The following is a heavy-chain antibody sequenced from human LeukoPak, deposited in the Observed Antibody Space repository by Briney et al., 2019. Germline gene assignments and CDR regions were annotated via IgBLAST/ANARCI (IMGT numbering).Heavy chain of an antibody. J-gene: IGHJ4*02. D-gene: IGHD1-14*01. Sequence: GGSMRLSCAASGFTFSSYSMTWVRQAPGKGLEWVSSISSSSSYIYYADSVKGRFTISRDNAKNSLYLQMNSLRAEDTAVYYXXXXDRNYVHVDYWGQGTLVTVSS. V-gene: IGHV3-21*01. CDR3: XXXDRNYVHVDY. CDR2: ISSSSSYI. CDR1: GFTFSSYS.